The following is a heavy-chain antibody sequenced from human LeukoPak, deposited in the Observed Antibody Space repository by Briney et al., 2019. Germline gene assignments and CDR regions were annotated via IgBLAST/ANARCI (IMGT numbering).Heavy chain of an antibody. CDR2: INTNTGNP. CDR3: ARDRAYYYGSGIKYNWFDP. V-gene: IGHV7-4-1*01. J-gene: IGHJ5*02. D-gene: IGHD3-10*01. Sequence: ASVKVSCTASGYTFTIYAMNWVRQAPGQGLEWMGWINTNTGNPTYAQGFTGRFVFSLDTSVSTAYLQICSLKAEDTAVYYCARDRAYYYGSGIKYNWFDPWGQGTLVTVSS. CDR1: GYTFTIYA.